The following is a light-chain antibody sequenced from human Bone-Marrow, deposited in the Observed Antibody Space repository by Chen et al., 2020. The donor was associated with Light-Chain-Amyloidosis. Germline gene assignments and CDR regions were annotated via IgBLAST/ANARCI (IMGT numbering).Light chain of an antibody. CDR1: KLGDRY. CDR3: QAWDSSTVI. V-gene: IGLV3-1*01. J-gene: IGLJ2*01. Sequence: SYELTQPPSVSVSPGQTASITCSGDKLGDRYTYWYQLKSGQSPVLVIYEDKQRPSGIPERFSGSNSGNTATLTISGTQPMDEADYYCQAWDSSTVIFGGGTKLTVL. CDR2: EDK.